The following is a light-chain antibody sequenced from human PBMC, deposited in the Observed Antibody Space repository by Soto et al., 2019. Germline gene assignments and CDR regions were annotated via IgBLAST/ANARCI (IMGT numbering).Light chain of an antibody. CDR1: QDIAIY. J-gene: IGKJ4*01. CDR3: PQLRMYPSP. Sequence: SQWTKSPSSLSASVGVRVTITCRASQDIAIYLAWYQQKPGEAPKLLIYAASTLYGGVPSRFSGSGSGTDFALTITSLQAEDFATYYCPQLRMYPSPFGGGTKVAIK. V-gene: IGKV1-9*01. CDR2: AAS.